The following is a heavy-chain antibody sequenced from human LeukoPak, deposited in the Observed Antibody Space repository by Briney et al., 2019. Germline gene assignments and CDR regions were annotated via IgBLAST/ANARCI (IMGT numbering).Heavy chain of an antibody. Sequence: ASVKVSCKASGYTFTSYDINWVRQATGQGLEWMGWMNPNSGNTGYAQKFQGRVTMTRNTSISTAYMELSSLRSEDTAVYYCARVSSSSGQSDYWGQGTLVTVSS. J-gene: IGHJ4*02. CDR1: GYTFTSYD. V-gene: IGHV1-8*01. CDR3: ARVSSSSGQSDY. D-gene: IGHD6-6*01. CDR2: MNPNSGNT.